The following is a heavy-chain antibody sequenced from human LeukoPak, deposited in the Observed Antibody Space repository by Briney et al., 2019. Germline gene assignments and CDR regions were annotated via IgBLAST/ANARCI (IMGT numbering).Heavy chain of an antibody. CDR1: GYSFTSYW. CDR2: IYPGDSDT. J-gene: IGHJ4*02. D-gene: IGHD5-12*01. CDR3: ARHEPHSGYDLYYFDY. V-gene: IGHV5-51*01. Sequence: GESLKISCKSSGYSFTSYWIGWVRQMPGKGLEWMGIIYPGDSDTRYSPSFQGQVTISVDKSISTAYLQWSSLKAPDTAMYYCARHEPHSGYDLYYFDYWGQGTLVTVSS.